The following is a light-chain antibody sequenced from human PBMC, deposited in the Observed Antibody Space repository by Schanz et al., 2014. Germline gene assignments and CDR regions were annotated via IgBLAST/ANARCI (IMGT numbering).Light chain of an antibody. V-gene: IGKV3-20*01. Sequence: EIVLTQSPGTLSLSPGERATLSCRASQSVGSNLAWYQQKPGQAPRLLIYGASSRATGIPDRFIGSGSGTDFTLTISSLQPEDFATYYCQQSYSTPLTFGGGTKVEIE. CDR2: GAS. J-gene: IGKJ4*01. CDR1: QSVGSN. CDR3: QQSYSTPLT.